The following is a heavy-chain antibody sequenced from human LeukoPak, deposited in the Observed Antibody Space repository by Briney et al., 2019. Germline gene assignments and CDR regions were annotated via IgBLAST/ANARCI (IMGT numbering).Heavy chain of an antibody. Sequence: GGSLRLSCAASGFTFSSYAMSWVRQAPGKGLEWVSAISGSGGSTYYADSVKGRLTISRDNSKNTLYLQMNSLRAEDTAVYYCAKDLRYCSSTSCYTDYFDYWGQGTLVTVSS. J-gene: IGHJ4*02. CDR1: GFTFSSYA. CDR2: ISGSGGST. D-gene: IGHD2-2*01. CDR3: AKDLRYCSSTSCYTDYFDY. V-gene: IGHV3-23*01.